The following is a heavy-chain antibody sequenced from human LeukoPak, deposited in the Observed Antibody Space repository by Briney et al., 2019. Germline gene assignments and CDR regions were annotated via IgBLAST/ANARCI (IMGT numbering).Heavy chain of an antibody. CDR3: AREGTAAAAPGGYYGMDV. J-gene: IGHJ6*02. Sequence: GGSLRLSCAASGFTFSSYSMNWVRQAPGKGLEWVSYISSSSSTIYYADSVKGRFTISRDNAKNSLYLQMNSLRAEDTAVYYCAREGTAAAAPGGYYGMDVWGQGTTATVSS. CDR2: ISSSSSTI. CDR1: GFTFSSYS. D-gene: IGHD6-13*01. V-gene: IGHV3-48*01.